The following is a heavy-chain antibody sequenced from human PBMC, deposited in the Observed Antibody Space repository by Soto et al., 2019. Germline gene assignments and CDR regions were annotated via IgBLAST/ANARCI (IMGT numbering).Heavy chain of an antibody. CDR2: LYYGGST. D-gene: IGHD1-26*01. Sequence: SETLSLTCSVSGGSINSDDSFWGWVRQSPGKGLEWIGSLYYGGSTFYNPSLKSRVTISLDTSKNQFSLRLTSVTAADTAIYYCARQLPVGATSWFDPWGQGTLVTAPQ. CDR3: ARQLPVGATSWFDP. J-gene: IGHJ5*02. V-gene: IGHV4-39*01. CDR1: GGSINSDDSF.